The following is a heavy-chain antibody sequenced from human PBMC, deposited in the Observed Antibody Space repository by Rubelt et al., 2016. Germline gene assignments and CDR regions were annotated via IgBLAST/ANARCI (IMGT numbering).Heavy chain of an antibody. Sequence: QVLLQQWGAGLLKPSETLSLTCAVYGGSFSGYYWSWIRQPPGKGLEWIGEINHSGSTNYNPSLKSRVTISVATSKNQFSLRRTSVTAADTAVYYCARRVNLRGVANLYFDYWGQGTLVTVSS. CDR1: GGSFSGYY. D-gene: IGHD3-10*01. J-gene: IGHJ4*02. V-gene: IGHV4-34*01. CDR2: INHSGST. CDR3: ARRVNLRGVANLYFDY.